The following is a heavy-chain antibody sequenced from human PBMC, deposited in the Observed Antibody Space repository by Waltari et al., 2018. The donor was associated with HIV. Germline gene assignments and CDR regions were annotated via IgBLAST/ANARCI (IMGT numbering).Heavy chain of an antibody. CDR2: SKQDGSEK. D-gene: IGHD1-26*01. J-gene: IGHJ5*02. V-gene: IGHV3-7*02. CDR1: GFTFSIYW. CDR3: AKYSGSYWGAHNWFDP. Sequence: EVQLVESGGGLVQPGGSLRLSCAASGFTFSIYWMTWLRQAPGKGVEGVANSKQDGSEKHHADSGRGRFTISRDNTKNSLYLQMNSLRAEDTSVYYCAKYSGSYWGAHNWFDPWGQGTLVIVSS.